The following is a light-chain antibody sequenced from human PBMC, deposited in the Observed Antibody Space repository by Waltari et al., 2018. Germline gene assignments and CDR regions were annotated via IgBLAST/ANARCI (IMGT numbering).Light chain of an antibody. CDR1: QSISNL. J-gene: IGKJ1*01. Sequence: DIQMTQSPSTLSASVGDRVTLTCRASQSISNLLAWYQQNPGKAPKLLIYKTSNLETGVPSRFSGSGSGTEFTLTISSLQPDDFATYYCQQYASYSPTFGQGTRVEIK. CDR3: QQYASYSPT. CDR2: KTS. V-gene: IGKV1-5*03.